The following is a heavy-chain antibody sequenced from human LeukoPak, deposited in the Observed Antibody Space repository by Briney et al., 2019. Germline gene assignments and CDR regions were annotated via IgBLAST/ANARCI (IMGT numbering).Heavy chain of an antibody. CDR1: GFSFSSYW. Sequence: GGSLSLSCAASGFSFSSYWMHWVRQAPGKGLVWVSRINSDATTTTYADSVKGRSTVSRDNARNTLYLQLNSLRAEDTAVYYCVGAYDLRFWGQGALVTVSS. CDR3: VGAYDLRF. J-gene: IGHJ4*02. D-gene: IGHD5-12*01. CDR2: INSDATTT. V-gene: IGHV3-74*01.